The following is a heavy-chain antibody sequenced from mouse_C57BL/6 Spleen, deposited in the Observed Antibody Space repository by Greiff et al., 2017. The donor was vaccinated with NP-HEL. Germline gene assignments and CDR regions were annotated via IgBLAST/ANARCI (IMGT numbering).Heavy chain of an antibody. CDR3: ARGELLPWFAY. CDR1: GFNIKNTY. CDR2: IDPANGNT. V-gene: IGHV14-3*01. D-gene: IGHD1-1*01. Sequence: EVQLVESVAELVRPGASVKLSCTASGFNIKNTYMHWVKQRPEQGLAWIGRIDPANGNTKYAPKFQGKATITADTSSNTTYLQLRSLTSEVTAICYGARGELLPWFAYWGQGTRVTVSA. J-gene: IGHJ3*01.